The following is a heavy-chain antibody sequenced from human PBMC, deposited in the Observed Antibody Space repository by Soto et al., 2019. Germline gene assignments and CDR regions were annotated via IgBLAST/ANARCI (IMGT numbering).Heavy chain of an antibody. D-gene: IGHD5-12*01. J-gene: IGHJ4*02. CDR3: ARVKATLYRHYYFDY. Sequence: SSETLALTCSVSGGTTISGDYFWRWIRQPPGKGLEWIGAVFYTASTYYSPSLKSRASMSMDTSKYLFSLRLRSLTAADTAVYFCARVKATLYRHYYFDYWGQGTPVTVSS. V-gene: IGHV4-30-4*01. CDR1: GGTTISGDYF. CDR2: VFYTAST.